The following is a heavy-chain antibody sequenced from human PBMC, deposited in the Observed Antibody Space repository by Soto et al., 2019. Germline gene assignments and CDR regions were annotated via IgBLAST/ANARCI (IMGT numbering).Heavy chain of an antibody. D-gene: IGHD3-22*01. CDR1: GFTFSNYA. Sequence: GSLRLSCAASGFTFSNYAMSWVRQAPGKGLEWVSGISGSGITTHYADSGKGRLTISRDNSKNTLYLQMNSLRAEDTAVYYCVADVPNSSGYVPIDYWGQGILVTVSS. CDR2: ISGSGITT. CDR3: VADVPNSSGYVPIDY. V-gene: IGHV3-23*01. J-gene: IGHJ4*02.